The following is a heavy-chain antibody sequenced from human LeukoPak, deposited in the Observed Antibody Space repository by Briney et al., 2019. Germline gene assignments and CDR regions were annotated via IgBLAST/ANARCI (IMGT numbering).Heavy chain of an antibody. Sequence: PGGSLRLSCAASGFTFSSYSMNWVRQAPGKGLEWVSSISSSSSTIYYADSVKGRFTISRDNAKNSLYLQMNSLRAEDTAVYYCAREEDLLRFWDGYMDVWGKGTTVTVSS. CDR3: AREEDLLRFWDGYMDV. CDR2: ISSSSSTI. CDR1: GFTFSSYS. J-gene: IGHJ6*03. V-gene: IGHV3-48*01. D-gene: IGHD3-3*01.